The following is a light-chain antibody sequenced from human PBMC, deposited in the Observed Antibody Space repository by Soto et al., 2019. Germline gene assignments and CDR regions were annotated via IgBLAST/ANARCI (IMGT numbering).Light chain of an antibody. CDR1: HSISSW. J-gene: IGKJ1*01. CDR2: DAS. CDR3: QQYNSYPWT. Sequence: DIQMTQSPSTLSASVGDRVTITCRASHSISSWLAWYQQKPGKAPKVLIYDASSLESGVPSRFSGSGSGTEFTLTITSLQPDDFATYYCQQYNSYPWTFGQGTKVDIK. V-gene: IGKV1-5*01.